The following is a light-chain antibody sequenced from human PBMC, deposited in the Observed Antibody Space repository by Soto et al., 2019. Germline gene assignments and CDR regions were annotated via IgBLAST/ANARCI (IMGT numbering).Light chain of an antibody. Sequence: EVVRTQSPATLSVSPGERATLSCWASETVATNLAWYQQKPGQAPRLLIYGASTRATGIPARFSGSGSGTEFTLTISSLQSEDFAVYYCQQYNNWPKTFGQGTKVDIK. J-gene: IGKJ1*01. CDR3: QQYNNWPKT. V-gene: IGKV3-15*01. CDR2: GAS. CDR1: ETVATN.